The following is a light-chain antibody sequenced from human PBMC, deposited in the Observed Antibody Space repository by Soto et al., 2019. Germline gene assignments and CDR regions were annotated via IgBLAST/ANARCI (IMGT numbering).Light chain of an antibody. V-gene: IGKV3-20*01. CDR1: QSISGSY. CDR2: AAS. J-gene: IGKJ2*01. CDR3: QQYSTSPYT. Sequence: EIVLTQSPGTLSLSPGERATLSCRASQSISGSYLAWYQQKPGQAPRLLIFAASSRATGIPDRFNGSVSGTDFTLSISRLEPEDFAVYFCQQYSTSPYTFGQGTKVDIK.